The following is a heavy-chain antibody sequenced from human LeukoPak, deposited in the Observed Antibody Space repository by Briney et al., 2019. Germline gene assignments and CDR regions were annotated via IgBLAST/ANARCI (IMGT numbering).Heavy chain of an antibody. CDR2: ISGDGGST. J-gene: IGHJ2*01. V-gene: IGHV3-43*02. CDR3: AKDKESVYGDPNWDFDI. D-gene: IGHD4-17*01. CDR1: GFTFDDYA. Sequence: PGGSRRLSCAAAGFTFDDYAMHWVRPAPGKGLEWVSLISGDGGSTYYADSVKGRFTISRDNSKNSLYLQMNSLRTEDTALYSCAKDKESVYGDPNWDFDIWGRGTLVTVSS.